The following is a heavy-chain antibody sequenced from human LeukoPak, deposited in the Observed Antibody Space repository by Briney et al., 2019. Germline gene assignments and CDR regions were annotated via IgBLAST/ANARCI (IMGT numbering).Heavy chain of an antibody. CDR3: ASTMYCSSTGCLRFDY. CDR2: IYYSGST. D-gene: IGHD2-2*01. J-gene: IGHJ4*02. V-gene: IGHV4-39*01. Sequence: SETLSLTCTVSGGSTSSSSYYWGWIRQPPGKGLEWIGTIYYSGSTYYNPSLTSRVTISVDTSKNQFSLKVSSVTAADTAVYYCASTMYCSSTGCLRFDYWGQGTLVTVSS. CDR1: GGSTSSSSYY.